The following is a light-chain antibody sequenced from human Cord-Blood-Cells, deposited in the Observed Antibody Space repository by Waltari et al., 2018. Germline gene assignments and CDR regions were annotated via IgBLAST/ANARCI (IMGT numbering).Light chain of an antibody. CDR3: QQXSNWPPIT. CDR2: DAS. V-gene: IGKV3-11*01. J-gene: IGKJ5*01. CDR1: QSVSSY. Sequence: EIVLTQSPATLSFSPGERATLSCRASQSVSSYLAWYQHQPGQATRLLIYDASNRATXXPAXXSGSGSGTDFTLTISRLEPEDFAVYYCQQXSNWPPITFGQGTRLEIK.